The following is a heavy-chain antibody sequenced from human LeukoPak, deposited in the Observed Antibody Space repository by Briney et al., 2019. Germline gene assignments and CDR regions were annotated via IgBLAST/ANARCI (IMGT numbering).Heavy chain of an antibody. CDR1: GYTFTNYY. Sequence: ASVKVSCKASGYTFTNYYIHWVRQAPGQGLEWMGLINPSGGNTNYAQNFQGRVTMTRDTSASTVYMELSSLRSEDTAVYYCARVSRWLQFSPGDYYYYYMDVWGKGTTVTVSS. CDR2: INPSGGNT. D-gene: IGHD5-24*01. CDR3: ARVSRWLQFSPGDYYYYYMDV. V-gene: IGHV1-46*01. J-gene: IGHJ6*03.